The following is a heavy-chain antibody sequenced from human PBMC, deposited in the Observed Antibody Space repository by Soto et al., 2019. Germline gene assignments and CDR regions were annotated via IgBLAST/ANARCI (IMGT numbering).Heavy chain of an antibody. D-gene: IGHD3-22*01. CDR1: GGSSSSYY. Sequence: QVQLQESGPGLVKPSETLSLTCTVSGGSSSSYYWSWIRQPPGKGLEWIGYIYYSGSTNYNPSLKSRVTISVDTSKNQFSLKLSSVTAADTAVYYCARVLSGYRPFDYWGQGTLVTVSS. J-gene: IGHJ4*02. V-gene: IGHV4-59*01. CDR2: IYYSGST. CDR3: ARVLSGYRPFDY.